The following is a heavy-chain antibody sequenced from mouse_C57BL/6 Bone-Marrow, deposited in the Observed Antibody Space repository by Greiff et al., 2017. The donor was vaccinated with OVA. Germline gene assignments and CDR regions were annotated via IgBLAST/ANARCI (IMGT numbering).Heavy chain of an antibody. CDR1: GYAFTNYL. Sequence: VQLQQSGAELVRPGTSVKVSCKASGYAFTNYLIEWVKQRPGQGLEWIGVINPGSGGTNYNEKFKGKGTLTADKSSSTAYMQLSSLTSEDSAVYFCARAPYYYYGSDAMDYWGQGTSVTVSS. J-gene: IGHJ4*01. CDR2: INPGSGGT. V-gene: IGHV1-54*01. D-gene: IGHD1-1*01. CDR3: ARAPYYYYGSDAMDY.